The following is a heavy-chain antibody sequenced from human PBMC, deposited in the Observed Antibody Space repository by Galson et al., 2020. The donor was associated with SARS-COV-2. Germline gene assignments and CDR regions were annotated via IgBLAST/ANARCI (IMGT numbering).Heavy chain of an antibody. V-gene: IGHV2-70*01. CDR2: IDWDDDK. CDR3: ARIQFPYYDILTGYYGGWFDP. D-gene: IGHD3-9*01. CDR1: GFSLSTSGMC. J-gene: IGHJ5*02. Sequence: SGPTLVKPPQTLTLTCTFSGFSLSTSGMCVSWIRQPPGKALEWLALIDWDDDKYYSTSLKTRLTISKDTSKNQVVLTMTNMDPVDTATYYCARIQFPYYDILTGYYGGWFDPWGQGTLVTVSS.